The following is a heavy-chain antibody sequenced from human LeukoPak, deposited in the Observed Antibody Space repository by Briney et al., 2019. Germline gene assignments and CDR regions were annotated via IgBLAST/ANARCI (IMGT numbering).Heavy chain of an antibody. Sequence: KNGESLKISCKGSGYSFTKFWIGWVRQMPGKGLEWMGIIYPGDSDTRYSPSFQGQVTLLVDTSISTAYLQWSSLKASDTAMYYCARPYFPPYSSGHPDAYYFDYWGQGTLVTVSS. D-gene: IGHD6-19*01. CDR2: IYPGDSDT. CDR3: ARPYFPPYSSGHPDAYYFDY. V-gene: IGHV5-51*01. CDR1: GYSFTKFW. J-gene: IGHJ4*02.